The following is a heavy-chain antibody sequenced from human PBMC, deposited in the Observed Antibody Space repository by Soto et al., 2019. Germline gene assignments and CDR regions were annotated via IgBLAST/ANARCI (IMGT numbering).Heavy chain of an antibody. CDR3: ALAAAGTDYFDY. J-gene: IGHJ4*02. CDR1: GFTFSSYS. Sequence: GGSLRLSCGVSGFTFSSYSMNWVRQAPGKGLEWVSSISGSSSDIYYADSLKGRFTISRDNAKNSLYLQMNRLRAEDTAVYYCALAAAGTDYFDYWGQGTLVTVSS. D-gene: IGHD6-13*01. CDR2: ISGSSSDI. V-gene: IGHV3-21*01.